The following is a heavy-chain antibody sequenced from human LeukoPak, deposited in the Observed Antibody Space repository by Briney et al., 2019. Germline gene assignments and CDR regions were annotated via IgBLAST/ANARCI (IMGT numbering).Heavy chain of an antibody. D-gene: IGHD4-23*01. V-gene: IGHV3-30*02. CDR2: IRYDGSNT. CDR3: AKLLSNSGRFLY. CDR1: GFTFRNYG. J-gene: IGHJ4*02. Sequence: PGGSLRLSCAASGFTFRNYGMHWVRQAPGKGLEWVAYIRYDGSNTYYGDSVKGRFTISRDNSKNTLYLQMNSLRAEDTAVYYCAKLLSNSGRFLYWGQGTLVTVSS.